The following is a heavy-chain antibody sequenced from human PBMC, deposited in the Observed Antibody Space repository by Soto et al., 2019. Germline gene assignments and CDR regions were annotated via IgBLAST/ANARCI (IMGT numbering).Heavy chain of an antibody. D-gene: IGHD6-6*01. J-gene: IGHJ3*02. CDR2: ISSSSSYI. CDR1: GFTFSSYS. Sequence: GGSLRLSCAASGFTFSSYSMNWVRQAPGKGLEWVSSISSSSSYIYYADSVKGRFTISRDNAKNSLYLQMNSLRAEDTAVYYCARERGYSSSACDIWGQGTMVTVSS. V-gene: IGHV3-21*01. CDR3: ARERGYSSSACDI.